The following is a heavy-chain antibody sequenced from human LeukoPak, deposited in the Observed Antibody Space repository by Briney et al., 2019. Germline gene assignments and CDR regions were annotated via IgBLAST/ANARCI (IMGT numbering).Heavy chain of an antibody. Sequence: GGSLRLSCAASGFTVSSNYMSWVRQAPGKGLEWVSAISGSGGSTYYADSVKGRFTISRDNSKNTLYLQMNSLRAEDTAVYYCAKEKWEHYFDYWGQGTLVTVSS. CDR1: GFTVSSNY. D-gene: IGHD1-26*01. CDR3: AKEKWEHYFDY. J-gene: IGHJ4*02. V-gene: IGHV3-23*01. CDR2: ISGSGGST.